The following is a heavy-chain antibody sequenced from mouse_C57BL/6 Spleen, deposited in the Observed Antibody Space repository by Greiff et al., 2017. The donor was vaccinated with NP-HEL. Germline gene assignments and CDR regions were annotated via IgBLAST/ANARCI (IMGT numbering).Heavy chain of an antibody. J-gene: IGHJ4*01. V-gene: IGHV1-82*01. D-gene: IGHD2-1*01. CDR2: IYPGDGDT. Sequence: QVQLQQSGPELVKPGASVKISCKASGYAFSSSWMNWVKQRPGKGLEWIGRIYPGDGDTNYNGKFKGKATLTADKSSSTAYMQLSSLTSEDSAVYICASFGDGNYDYAMDYWGQGTSVTVSS. CDR3: ASFGDGNYDYAMDY. CDR1: GYAFSSSW.